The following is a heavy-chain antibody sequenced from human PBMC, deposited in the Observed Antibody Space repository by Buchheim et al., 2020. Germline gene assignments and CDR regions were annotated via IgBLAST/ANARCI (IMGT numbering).Heavy chain of an antibody. V-gene: IGHV1-46*03. D-gene: IGHD2/OR15-2a*01. J-gene: IGHJ4*02. Sequence: QVELVQSGAEVKKPGASVKVSCKASGYTFTSYYMHWVRQAPGQGLEWLGMINPSGVSTTYAQKFQGRVTMTRDTSTSTVYMELSSLRSEDTAVYYCSRDIKRVGSRDNSPNHSNTSDYWGQGTL. CDR3: SRDIKRVGSRDNSPNHSNTSDY. CDR2: INPSGVST. CDR1: GYTFTSYY.